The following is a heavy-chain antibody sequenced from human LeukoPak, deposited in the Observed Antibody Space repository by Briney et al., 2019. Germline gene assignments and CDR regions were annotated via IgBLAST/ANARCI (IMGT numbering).Heavy chain of an antibody. D-gene: IGHD1-26*01. CDR1: GFTFSSYA. J-gene: IGHJ4*02. V-gene: IGHV3-23*01. CDR3: ARTPWIMGASYFFDF. Sequence: GGSLRLSCAASGFTFSSYAMSWVRQAPGKGLEWVSAIIGSGAGTYYADSVKGRLTISRDNSKNTLYLQMNSLRAEDSAVYYCARTPWIMGASYFFDFWGQGTLVTVSS. CDR2: IIGSGAGT.